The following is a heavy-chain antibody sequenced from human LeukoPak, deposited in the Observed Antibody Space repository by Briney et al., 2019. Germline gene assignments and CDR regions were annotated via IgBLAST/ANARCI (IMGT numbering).Heavy chain of an antibody. CDR1: GGSISSYY. CDR3: ARGGRYCTNGVCENPDFDY. D-gene: IGHD2-8*01. V-gene: IGHV4-59*12. CDR2: IYYSGST. Sequence: SETLSLTCTVSGGSISSYYWSWIRQPPGKGLEWIGYIYYSGSTNYNPSLKSRVTISVDTSKNQFSLKLSSVTAADTAVYYCARGGRYCTNGVCENPDFDYWGQGTLVTVSS. J-gene: IGHJ4*02.